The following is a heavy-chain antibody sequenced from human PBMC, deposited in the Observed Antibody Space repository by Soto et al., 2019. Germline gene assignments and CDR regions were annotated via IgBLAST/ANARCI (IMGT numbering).Heavy chain of an antibody. J-gene: IGHJ4*01. CDR2: MSYDGSKE. Sequence: QVQLVESGGGVVQPGRSLRLSCATSGFTFYTFAMHWVRQAPGKGLEWVAVMSYDGSKEDYSDSVKGRFTISRANSQKTLYLQMNTLTAEATAVYYCARESTYNYANNGSFGHWGPGNL. V-gene: IGHV3-30-3*01. CDR1: GFTFYTFA. D-gene: IGHD5-18*01. CDR3: ARESTYNYANNGSFGH.